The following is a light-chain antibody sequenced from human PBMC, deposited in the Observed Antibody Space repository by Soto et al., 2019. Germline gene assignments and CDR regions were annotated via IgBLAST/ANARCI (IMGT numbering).Light chain of an antibody. Sequence: DIQMTQSPSSLSASVGDRVTITCRASQSIISYLSWYQQKPGKAPKLLIYAATTLQSGVPSRFSGSGSGTDFTLSISSLQPEDSATYYGQQSYDILSFGGGTKVDIK. J-gene: IGKJ4*01. CDR1: QSIISY. V-gene: IGKV1-39*01. CDR3: QQSYDILS. CDR2: AAT.